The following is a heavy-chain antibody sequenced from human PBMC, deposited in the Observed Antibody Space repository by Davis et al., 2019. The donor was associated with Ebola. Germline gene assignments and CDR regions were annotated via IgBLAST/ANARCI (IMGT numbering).Heavy chain of an antibody. CDR3: FVGAIVY. CDR1: GITFSSYA. Sequence: GESLKISCAASGITFSSYAMHWVRQAPGKGLEWVAVISFDGSNKNYADSVKGRFTISRDNSKNTLFLQMNSLRAEDTAVYYCFVGAIVYWGQGTLVTVSS. J-gene: IGHJ4*02. CDR2: ISFDGSNK. D-gene: IGHD1-26*01. V-gene: IGHV3-30*04.